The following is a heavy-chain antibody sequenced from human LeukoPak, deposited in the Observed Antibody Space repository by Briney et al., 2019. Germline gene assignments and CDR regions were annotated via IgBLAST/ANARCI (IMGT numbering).Heavy chain of an antibody. D-gene: IGHD3-22*01. CDR3: ARDLSYYDSSGYAY. J-gene: IGHJ4*02. V-gene: IGHV1-2*04. CDR2: INPNSGGT. Sequence: GASVKVSCKASGYTFTGYYMHWVRQAPGQGLEWMGWINPNSGGTNYAQKFQGWVTMTRDTSISTAYMELSRLRSDDTAVCYCARDLSYYDSSGYAYWGQGPLVTVS. CDR1: GYTFTGYY.